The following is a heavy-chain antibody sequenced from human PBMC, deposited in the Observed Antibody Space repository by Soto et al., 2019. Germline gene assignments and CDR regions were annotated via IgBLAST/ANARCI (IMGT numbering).Heavy chain of an antibody. CDR3: ARGRTVRNYADDSSDYFYFFDY. Sequence: SETLSLTCTVSGDSISTFYWGWMRQSPGKELEWIGYVYYTGSTNYNPSLKSRVNISVDRSKDQFSLKLTSANAADTAVYYCARGRTVRNYADDSSDYFYFFDYWGQGTQVTVSS. CDR1: GDSISTFY. D-gene: IGHD3-22*01. V-gene: IGHV4-59*01. J-gene: IGHJ4*02. CDR2: VYYTGST.